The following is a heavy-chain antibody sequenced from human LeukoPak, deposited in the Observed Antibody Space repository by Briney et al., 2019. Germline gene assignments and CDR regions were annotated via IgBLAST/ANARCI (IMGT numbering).Heavy chain of an antibody. CDR3: ARGRDPSTYNWLRQNWFDP. J-gene: IGHJ5*02. V-gene: IGHV4-34*01. D-gene: IGHD1-20*01. CDR1: GGSFSGYY. Sequence: PSETLSLTCAVYGGSFSGYYWSWIRQPPGKGLEWIGEINHSGSTNYNPSLKSRVTISVDTSKNQFSLKLSSVTAADSAVYYCARGRDPSTYNWLRQNWFDPWGQGTLVTVSS. CDR2: INHSGST.